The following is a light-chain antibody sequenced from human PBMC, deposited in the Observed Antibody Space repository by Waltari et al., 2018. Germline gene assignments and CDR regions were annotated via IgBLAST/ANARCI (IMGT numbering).Light chain of an antibody. CDR1: QSLLYTSNNKNY. V-gene: IGKV4-1*01. Sequence: DVVMTQSPDSLAVSLGERPTLTRKSSQSLLYTSNNKNYLAWYQQKPGQPPKILIYWASIRESGVPDRFSGSGSGTDFTLTIRVLQAEDVASYFCLQYLHTPRTFGQGTKVEIK. CDR3: LQYLHTPRT. CDR2: WAS. J-gene: IGKJ1*01.